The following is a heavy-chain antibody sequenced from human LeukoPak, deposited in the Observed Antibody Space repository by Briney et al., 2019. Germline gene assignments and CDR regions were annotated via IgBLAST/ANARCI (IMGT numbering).Heavy chain of an antibody. Sequence: ASVKLSFKASGSTFTSYGISWVRQAPGQGLERMGWISAYNGNTNYAQKLQGRVTMTTDTTTSTAYMELRSLRSDDTAVYYCARVDYYDSSGYTYYFDYWGQETLVTVSS. D-gene: IGHD3-22*01. CDR1: GSTFTSYG. CDR2: ISAYNGNT. J-gene: IGHJ4*02. V-gene: IGHV1-18*01. CDR3: ARVDYYDSSGYTYYFDY.